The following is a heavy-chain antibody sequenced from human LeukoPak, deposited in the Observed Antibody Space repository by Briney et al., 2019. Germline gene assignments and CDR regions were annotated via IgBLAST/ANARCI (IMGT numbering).Heavy chain of an antibody. Sequence: GGSLRLSCAASGFTFSSYWMHWVRQAPGKGLLWVSLINSDGSSTSYADSVKGRFTISADNAKNTLYLQMHRLRAEDTAVYYCARVDDYGEGAGDYWGQGTLVTVSS. CDR2: INSDGSST. V-gene: IGHV3-74*01. J-gene: IGHJ4*02. CDR3: ARVDDYGEGAGDY. CDR1: GFTFSSYW. D-gene: IGHD4-17*01.